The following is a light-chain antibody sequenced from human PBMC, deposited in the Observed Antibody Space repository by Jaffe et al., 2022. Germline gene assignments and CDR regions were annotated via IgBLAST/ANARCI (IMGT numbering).Light chain of an antibody. Sequence: NFMLTQPHSVSESPGKTVTISCTGSSGSIASNYVQWYQQRPGSAPTTVIYEDNQRPSGVPDRFSGSIDSSSNSASLTISGLKTEDEADYYCQSYDSSNPYVVFGGGTKLTVL. CDR3: QSYDSSNPYVV. CDR1: SGSIASNY. CDR2: EDN. V-gene: IGLV6-57*02. J-gene: IGLJ2*01.